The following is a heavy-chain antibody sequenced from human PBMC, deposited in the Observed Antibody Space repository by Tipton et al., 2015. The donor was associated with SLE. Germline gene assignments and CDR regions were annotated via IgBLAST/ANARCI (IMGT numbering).Heavy chain of an antibody. CDR1: GYSISSGYY. D-gene: IGHD3-22*01. CDR3: ASAVVVNNDWYFDL. J-gene: IGHJ2*01. CDR2: IYHSGST. V-gene: IGHV4-38-2*01. Sequence: TLSLTCAVSGYSISSGYYWGWIRQPPGQGLEWIGSIYHSGSTYYNPSLKSRVTISVDTTTTQFSLKLSSVTAADTAVYYCASAVVVNNDWYFDLWGRGTLVTVSS.